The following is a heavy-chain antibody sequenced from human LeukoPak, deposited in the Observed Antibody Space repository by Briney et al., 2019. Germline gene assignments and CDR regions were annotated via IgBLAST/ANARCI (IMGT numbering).Heavy chain of an antibody. D-gene: IGHD1-26*01. CDR2: INPSGGST. J-gene: IGHJ3*02. V-gene: IGHV1-46*01. CDR1: GYTFTSYY. Sequence: GAPVKVSCKASGYTFTSYYMHWVRQAPGQGLEWMGIINPSGGSTSYAQKFQGRVTMTRDMSTSTVYMELSSLRSEDTAVYYCARDRAYSGSYDDAFDIWGQGTMVTVSS. CDR3: ARDRAYSGSYDDAFDI.